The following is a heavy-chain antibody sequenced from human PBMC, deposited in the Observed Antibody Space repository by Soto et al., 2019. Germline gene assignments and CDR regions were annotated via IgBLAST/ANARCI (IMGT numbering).Heavy chain of an antibody. CDR3: ARVSGRYLPFDY. J-gene: IGHJ4*02. CDR1: GFTFSDFG. D-gene: IGHD1-26*01. CDR2: ITSDGSGT. V-gene: IGHV3-74*01. Sequence: VWSLRLSCAASGFTFSDFGMSWVRQAPGKGLEWVSRITSDGSGTTYADSVKGRFTISRDNAKHTLFLQMNSLRAEDTAVSYCARVSGRYLPFDYCGQGTLLTVSS.